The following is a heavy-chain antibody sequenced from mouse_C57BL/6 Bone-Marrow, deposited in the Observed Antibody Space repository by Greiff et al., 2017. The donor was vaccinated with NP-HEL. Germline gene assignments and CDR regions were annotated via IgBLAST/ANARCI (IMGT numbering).Heavy chain of an antibody. J-gene: IGHJ3*01. Sequence: QVHVKQPGAELVRPGTSVKLSCKASGYTFTSYWMHWVKQRPGQGLEWIGVIDPSDSYTNYNQKFKGKATLTVDTSSSTAYMQLSSLTSEDSAVYYCARSPWFAYWGQGTLVTVSA. CDR3: ARSPWFAY. CDR2: IDPSDSYT. V-gene: IGHV1-59*01. CDR1: GYTFTSYW.